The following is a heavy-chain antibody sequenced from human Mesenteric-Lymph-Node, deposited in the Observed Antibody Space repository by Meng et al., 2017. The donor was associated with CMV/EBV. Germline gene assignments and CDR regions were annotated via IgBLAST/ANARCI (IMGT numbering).Heavy chain of an antibody. D-gene: IGHD3-22*01. CDR1: GGSISSYY. CDR3: ARASYDSSGYYKFNGSDF. V-gene: IGHV4-59*01. Sequence: SETLSLTCTVSGGSISSYYWSWIRQPPGKGLEWIGYIHYSGSTNYNPSLKSRVTISVDTSKNQFSLKLSSVTAADTAVYYCARASYDSSGYYKFNGSDFWGQGTLVTVSS. CDR2: IHYSGST. J-gene: IGHJ4*02.